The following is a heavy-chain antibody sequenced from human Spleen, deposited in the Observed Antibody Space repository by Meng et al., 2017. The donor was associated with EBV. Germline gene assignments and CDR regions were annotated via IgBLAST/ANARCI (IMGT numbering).Heavy chain of an antibody. CDR3: STYGGTDFDY. Sequence: QVPLVQSGAEVKKPGASVKVSCKASGYTFTNYDINWVRQATGQGLEWMGWMNPNSGNTGSAQKFQGRVTITRNTSISTAYMELSSLKSEDTAVYYCSTYGGTDFDYWGLGTLVTVSS. CDR2: MNPNSGNT. V-gene: IGHV1-8*01. CDR1: GYTFTNYD. D-gene: IGHD4-23*01. J-gene: IGHJ4*02.